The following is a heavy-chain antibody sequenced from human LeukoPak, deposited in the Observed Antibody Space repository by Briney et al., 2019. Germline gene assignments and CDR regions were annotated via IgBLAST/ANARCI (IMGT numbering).Heavy chain of an antibody. CDR1: GYTFTGYY. Sequence: ASVKVSCKASGYTFTGYYMHWVRQAPGQGLEWMGWINPNSGGTNYAQKFQGRVTMTRDTSIGTAYMELSRLRSDDTAVYYCARLDFPPSTTVVTYPPSKLDWGQGTLVTVSS. J-gene: IGHJ4*02. D-gene: IGHD4-23*01. CDR3: ARLDFPPSTTVVTYPPSKLD. CDR2: INPNSGGT. V-gene: IGHV1-2*02.